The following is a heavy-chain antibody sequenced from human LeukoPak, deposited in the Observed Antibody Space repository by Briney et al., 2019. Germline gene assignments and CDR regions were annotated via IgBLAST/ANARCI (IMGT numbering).Heavy chain of an antibody. CDR2: IKQDGSEK. V-gene: IGHV3-7*01. Sequence: HPGGSLRLSCGASGFTFSDYYMSWIRQAPGKGLEWVANIKQDGSEKYYVDSVKGRFTISRDNAKNSLYLQMNSLRAEDTAVYYCARDLMGATHYFQHWGQGTLVTVSS. CDR1: GFTFSDYY. J-gene: IGHJ1*01. D-gene: IGHD1-26*01. CDR3: ARDLMGATHYFQH.